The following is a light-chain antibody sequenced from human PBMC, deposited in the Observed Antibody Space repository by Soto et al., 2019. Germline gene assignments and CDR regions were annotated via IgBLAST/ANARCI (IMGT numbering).Light chain of an antibody. CDR2: DVS. CDR1: SSDVGGYNY. V-gene: IGLV2-14*01. J-gene: IGLJ1*01. Sequence: QSVLTQPASVSGSPGQSITISCTGTSSDVGGYNYVSWYQQHPGKAPKLMIYDVSNRPSGVSNRFSGSKSGNTASLTISRLQAEDEADYYCSSYTSSSTSHVFGTGTKVTVL. CDR3: SSYTSSSTSHV.